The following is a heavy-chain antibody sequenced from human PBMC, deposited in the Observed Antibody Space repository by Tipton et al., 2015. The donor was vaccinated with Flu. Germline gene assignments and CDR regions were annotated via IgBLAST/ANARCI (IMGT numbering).Heavy chain of an antibody. Sequence: TLSLTCTVSGGSISSYYWSWIRQPPGKGLEWIGYIYYSGSTNYNPSLKSRVTISVDTSKNQFSLKLSFVTAADTAVYYCARASALEGFVVVPARGWFDPWGQGTLVTVSS. V-gene: IGHV4-59*01. D-gene: IGHD2-2*01. J-gene: IGHJ5*02. CDR2: IYYSGST. CDR1: GGSISSYY. CDR3: ARASALEGFVVVPARGWFDP.